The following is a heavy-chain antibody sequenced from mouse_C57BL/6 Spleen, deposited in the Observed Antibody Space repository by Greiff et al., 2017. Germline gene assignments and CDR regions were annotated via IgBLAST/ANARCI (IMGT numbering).Heavy chain of an antibody. J-gene: IGHJ3*01. V-gene: IGHV5-17*01. CDR2: ISSGSSTI. Sequence: EVQGVESGGGLVKPGGSLKLSCAASGFTFSDYGMHWVRQAPEKGLEWVAYISSGSSTIYYADTVKGRFTISRDNAKNTLFLQMTSLRSEDTALYYCARRYYDYDGGFAYWGQGTLVTVSA. D-gene: IGHD2-4*01. CDR1: GFTFSDYG. CDR3: ARRYYDYDGGFAY.